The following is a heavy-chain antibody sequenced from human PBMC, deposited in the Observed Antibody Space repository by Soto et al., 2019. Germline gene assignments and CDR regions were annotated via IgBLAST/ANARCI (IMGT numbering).Heavy chain of an antibody. J-gene: IGHJ4*02. CDR2: IYYSGST. CDR1: GGSISSSSYY. CDR3: ARQVGGWAPWYFDY. Sequence: TSETLSLTCTVSGGSISSSSYYWGWIRQPPGKGLEWIGSIYYSGSTYYNPSLKSRVTISVDTSKNQFPLKLSSVTAADTAVYYCARQVGGWAPWYFDYWGQGTLVTVSS. V-gene: IGHV4-39*01. D-gene: IGHD6-19*01.